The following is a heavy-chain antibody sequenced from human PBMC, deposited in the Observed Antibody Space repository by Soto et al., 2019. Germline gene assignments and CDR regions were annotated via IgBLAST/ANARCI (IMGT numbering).Heavy chain of an antibody. Sequence: WASVKVSCKASGYTFTGYYMHWVRQAPGQGLEWMGWINPNSGGTNYAQKFQGWVTMTRDTSISTAYMELSRLRSEDTAVYYCAREGGLVRGVIPYGMDVWGQGTTVTVSS. CDR2: INPNSGGT. J-gene: IGHJ6*01. V-gene: IGHV1-2*04. D-gene: IGHD3-10*01. CDR1: GYTFTGYY. CDR3: AREGGLVRGVIPYGMDV.